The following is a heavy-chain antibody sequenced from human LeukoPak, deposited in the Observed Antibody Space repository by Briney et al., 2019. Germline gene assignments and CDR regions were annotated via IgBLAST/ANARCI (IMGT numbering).Heavy chain of an antibody. D-gene: IGHD2/OR15-2a*01. CDR2: ISTNTGNP. J-gene: IGHJ3*02. CDR1: GYTFTSYT. V-gene: IGHV7-4-1*02. CDR3: ARVLLRHGFDI. Sequence: ASVKVSCKASGYTFTSYTMNWVRQAPGQGLEWMGWISTNTGNPTYAQGFTGRFVFSLDTSVSTAYLQISSLKAEDTAVYYCARVLLRHGFDIWGQRTMVTVSS.